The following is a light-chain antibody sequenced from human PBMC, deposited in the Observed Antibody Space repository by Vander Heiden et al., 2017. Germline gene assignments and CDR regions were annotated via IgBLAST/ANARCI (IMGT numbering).Light chain of an antibody. Sequence: EIVLTQSPATLSLSPGERATLPCRASQSVNNYLAWFQHKPGQTPRLLIYDASNRATGVPARFSGSGSGTDFTLTISSLEPEDFAVYYCQQCSNWPLTFGPGTKVEIK. CDR3: QQCSNWPLT. J-gene: IGKJ3*01. CDR2: DAS. CDR1: QSVNNY. V-gene: IGKV3-11*01.